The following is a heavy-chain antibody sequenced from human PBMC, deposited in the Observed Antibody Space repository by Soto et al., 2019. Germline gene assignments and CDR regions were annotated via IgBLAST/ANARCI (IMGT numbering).Heavy chain of an antibody. V-gene: IGHV4-39*01. Sequence: QLQLQESGPGLVKPSETLSLTCTVSGGSISSSSYYWGWIRQPPGKGLEWIGSIYYSGSTYYNPSLKSRVTISVDTSKNQCSLKLSAVTAADTAVYYCARQDTGAVAGPNRLINWFDPWGQGTLVTVSS. J-gene: IGHJ5*02. CDR1: GGSISSSSYY. CDR3: ARQDTGAVAGPNRLINWFDP. D-gene: IGHD6-19*01. CDR2: IYYSGST.